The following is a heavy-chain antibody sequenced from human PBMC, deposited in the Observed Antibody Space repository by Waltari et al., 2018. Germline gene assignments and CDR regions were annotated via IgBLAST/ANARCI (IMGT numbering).Heavy chain of an antibody. V-gene: IGHV3-30*18. D-gene: IGHD6-13*01. CDR3: AKAYRIAAAGSIDY. CDR2: ISYDGSNK. Sequence: QVQLVESGGGVVQPGRSLRLSCAASGFTFSSYGMHWVRQAPGKGLEWVAVISYDGSNKYYADSMKGRFTISRDNSKNTLYLQMNSLRAEDTAVYYCAKAYRIAAAGSIDYWGQGTLVTVSS. J-gene: IGHJ4*02. CDR1: GFTFSSYG.